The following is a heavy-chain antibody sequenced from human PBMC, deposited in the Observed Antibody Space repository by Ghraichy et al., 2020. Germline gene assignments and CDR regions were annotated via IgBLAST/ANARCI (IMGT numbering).Heavy chain of an antibody. V-gene: IGHV3-48*03. J-gene: IGHJ4*02. Sequence: GGSLRLSCAASGFTFSSYEMNWVRQAPGKGLEWVSYISSSGSTIYYADSVKGRFTISRDNAKNSLYLQMNSLRAEDTAVYYCAVGRNYYDSSGYTSFYWGQGTLVTVSS. CDR1: GFTFSSYE. D-gene: IGHD3-22*01. CDR3: AVGRNYYDSSGYTSFY. CDR2: ISSSGSTI.